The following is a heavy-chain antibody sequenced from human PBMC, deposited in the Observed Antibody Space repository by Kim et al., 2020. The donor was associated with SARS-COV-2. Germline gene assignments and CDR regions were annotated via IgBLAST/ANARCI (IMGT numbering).Heavy chain of an antibody. Sequence: ASVKVSCKSSGDTFGISWVRQAPGQGLEWMGWIHTYNGDTHYAQKLQGRVTMTTDTSTNIVYMELWSLRFDDTAGYYCARDQGGSPDTFDFWGQGTMGIV. CDR1: GDTFG. J-gene: IGHJ3*01. CDR3: ARDQGGSPDTFDF. CDR2: IHTYNGDT. V-gene: IGHV1-18*01. D-gene: IGHD1-26*01.